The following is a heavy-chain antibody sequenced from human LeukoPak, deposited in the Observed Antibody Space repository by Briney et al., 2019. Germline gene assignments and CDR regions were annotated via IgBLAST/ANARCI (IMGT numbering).Heavy chain of an antibody. D-gene: IGHD3-22*01. V-gene: IGHV1-18*01. CDR2: ISAYNGNT. CDR1: GYTFTSYG. Sequence: GASVKVSCKASGYTFTSYGISWVRQAPGQGLEWMGWISAYNGNTNYAQKLQGRVTMTTDTSTSTAYMELRSLRSDDTAVYYCARIPYYYDSSGDVDYWGQGTLVTVSS. CDR3: ARIPYYYDSSGDVDY. J-gene: IGHJ4*02.